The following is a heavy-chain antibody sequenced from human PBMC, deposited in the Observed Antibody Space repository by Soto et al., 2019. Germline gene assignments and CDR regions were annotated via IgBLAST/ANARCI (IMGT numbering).Heavy chain of an antibody. D-gene: IGHD5-12*01. CDR1: GYSITSGYY. V-gene: IGHV4-38-2*01. Sequence: SETLSLTCAVSGYSITSGYYWGWIRQPPGKGLGWIGSIYHSGSTYYNPSLKSRVTISVDTPQKLFSLKLSSVTAPDTAVYYCARLPYSYSGYDETYFDYWGQGTLVTVSS. CDR2: IYHSGST. J-gene: IGHJ4*02. CDR3: ARLPYSYSGYDETYFDY.